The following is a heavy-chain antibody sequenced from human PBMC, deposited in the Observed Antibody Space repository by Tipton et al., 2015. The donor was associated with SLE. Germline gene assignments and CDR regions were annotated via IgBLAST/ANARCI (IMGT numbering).Heavy chain of an antibody. V-gene: IGHV4-61*09. CDR2: IYTSGST. D-gene: IGHD3-3*01. Sequence: TLSLTCTVSGGSISSGSYYWSWIRQPAGKGLEWIGHIYTSGSTNYNPSLKSRVTISVDTSKNQFSLKLSSVTAADTAVYYCARRPPSITIFGGDWGQGTLATVSS. CDR3: ARRPPSITIFGGD. CDR1: GGSISSGSYY. J-gene: IGHJ4*02.